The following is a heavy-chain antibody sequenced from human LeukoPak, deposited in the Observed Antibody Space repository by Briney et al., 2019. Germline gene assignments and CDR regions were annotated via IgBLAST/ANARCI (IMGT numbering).Heavy chain of an antibody. CDR2: IYHSGRT. CDR1: GGSISSSSYY. D-gene: IGHD3-22*01. V-gene: IGHV4-39*07. J-gene: IGHJ4*02. CDR3: ASTLITMIDAYFDY. Sequence: SETLSLTCTVSGGSISSSSYYWGWIRQPPGKGLEWIGSIYHSGRTFYNPSLKSRVTISVDTSKNQFSLKLTSVTAADTAVYYCASTLITMIDAYFDYWGQGTLVTVSS.